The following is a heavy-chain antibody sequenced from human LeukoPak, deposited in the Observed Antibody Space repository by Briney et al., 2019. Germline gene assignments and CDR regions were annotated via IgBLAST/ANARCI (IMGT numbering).Heavy chain of an antibody. D-gene: IGHD5-18*01. CDR2: IKRKTDGGTT. J-gene: IGHJ4*02. V-gene: IGHV3-15*01. Sequence: GGSLRLSCAASGFTFRNASMSWVRQAPGKGLEWVGRIKRKTDGGTTDYAAPVKGRFTISRDDSKNTLYLQMNSLTTEDTAVYFCAHRDTTMVRVDYWGQGTLVTVSS. CDR1: GFTFRNAS. CDR3: AHRDTTMVRVDY.